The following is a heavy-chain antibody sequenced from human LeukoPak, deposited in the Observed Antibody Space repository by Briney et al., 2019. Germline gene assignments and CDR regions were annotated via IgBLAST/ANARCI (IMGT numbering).Heavy chain of an antibody. Sequence: PSETLSLTCTVSGGSISSYYWSWIRQPPGKGLEWIGYIYYSGSTNYNPSLKSRVTIPVDTSKNQFSLKLSSVTAADTAVYYCASSRPYSSSWYLHYYYYYMDVWGKGTTVTVSS. D-gene: IGHD6-13*01. J-gene: IGHJ6*03. V-gene: IGHV4-59*01. CDR2: IYYSGST. CDR1: GGSISSYY. CDR3: ASSRPYSSSWYLHYYYYYMDV.